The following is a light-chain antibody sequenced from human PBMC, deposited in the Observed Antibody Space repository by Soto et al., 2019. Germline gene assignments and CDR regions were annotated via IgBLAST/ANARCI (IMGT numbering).Light chain of an antibody. CDR1: QSVLYSSNNKNY. V-gene: IGKV4-1*01. CDR3: QQYYSAPHT. CDR2: WAS. Sequence: DIVMTQSPDSLAVSLGERATINCKSSQSVLYSSNNKNYLAWYQQKPGQPPKLLIYWASTRESGVPDRFSGSGSGTDFTLTISSLQAADVAVYYCQQYYSAPHTFGRGTKLEIK. J-gene: IGKJ2*01.